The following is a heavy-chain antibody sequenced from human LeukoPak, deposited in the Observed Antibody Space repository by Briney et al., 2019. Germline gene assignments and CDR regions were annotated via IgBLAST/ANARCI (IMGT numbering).Heavy chain of an antibody. D-gene: IGHD3-22*01. V-gene: IGHV3-15*01. CDR1: GFTFSNYA. J-gene: IGHJ5*02. CDR2: IRSNSDGGTI. Sequence: GGSLRLSCAASGFTFSNYAMSWVRQAPGKGLEWVGRIRSNSDGGTIDYAAPVKGRFTLSRDDSKTTLYLQMNSLQTEDTAVYYCATDFYDSTWGQGTLVTVSS. CDR3: ATDFYDST.